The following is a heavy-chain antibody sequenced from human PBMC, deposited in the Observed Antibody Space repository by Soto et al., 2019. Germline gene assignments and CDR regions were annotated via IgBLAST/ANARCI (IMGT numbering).Heavy chain of an antibody. CDR1: GFTSDDYA. Sequence: PGGSLRVSCTVSGFTSDDYAMSWVRQAPGKGLEWVGFISSQAFGGTTEYAASVEGRFTISTDESKTIAYLQMNSLKAADTAVYFCATVYFYDSSADYYFNFCAQAFLVTVSS. V-gene: IGHV3-49*04. CDR3: ATVYFYDSSADYYFNF. J-gene: IGHJ4*02. CDR2: ISSQAFGGTT. D-gene: IGHD3-22*01.